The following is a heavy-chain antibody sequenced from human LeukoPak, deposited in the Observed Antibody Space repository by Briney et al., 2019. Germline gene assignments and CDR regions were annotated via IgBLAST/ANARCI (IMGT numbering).Heavy chain of an antibody. J-gene: IGHJ4*02. CDR3: ATDQRYAFDY. V-gene: IGHV3-23*01. CDR1: GFTFSSYA. D-gene: IGHD3-9*01. Sequence: PGGSLRLSCAASGFTFSSYAMSWVRQAPGKGLEWVSVISNSGGSTFYADSVKGRFTISRDNSKNTLYLQMNSLRAEDTAVYYCATDQRYAFDYWGQGILVTVSS. CDR2: ISNSGGST.